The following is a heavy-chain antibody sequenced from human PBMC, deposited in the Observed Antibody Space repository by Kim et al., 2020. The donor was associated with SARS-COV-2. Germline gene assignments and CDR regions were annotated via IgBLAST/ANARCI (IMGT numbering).Heavy chain of an antibody. J-gene: IGHJ6*02. V-gene: IGHV5-51*01. CDR2: IYPDDSAI. CDR3: ARSHVSGHFYYYYKAVDV. D-gene: IGHD3-10*01. Sequence: GESLQISCQGSGYNFRSYWIGWVRHIPGKGLEWVGLIYPDDSAITYSPSFQGQVTISADKSISTAYLQWSSLKASDTAIYYCARSHVSGHFYYYYKAVDVWGQGTTVTVSS. CDR1: GYNFRSYW.